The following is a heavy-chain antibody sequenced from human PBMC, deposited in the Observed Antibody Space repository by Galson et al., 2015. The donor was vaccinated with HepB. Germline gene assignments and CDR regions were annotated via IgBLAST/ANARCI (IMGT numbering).Heavy chain of an antibody. CDR3: VRDSIDSGISYFDP. V-gene: IGHV3-7*01. D-gene: IGHD3-10*01. CDR2: INQDESQK. J-gene: IGHJ5*01. CDR1: GFIFSDYW. Sequence: SLRLSCAASGFIFSDYWMHWVRQAPGRGPEWVANINQDESQKYYAHSVRGRFTISRDNVKNSLSLQMNSLRVEDTAIYYCVRDSIDSGISYFDPWGQGTLVIVSS.